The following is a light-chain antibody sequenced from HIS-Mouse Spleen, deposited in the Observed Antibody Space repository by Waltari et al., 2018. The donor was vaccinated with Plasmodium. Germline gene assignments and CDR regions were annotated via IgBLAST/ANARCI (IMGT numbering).Light chain of an antibody. CDR2: GAS. Sequence: EIVMTQSPPTLSVSPGECATLSCRASQSVSSNLAWYQQKPGQAPRLLIYGASTRATGIPARFSGSGSGTEFTLTISSMQSEDFAVYYCQQYNNWPPYTFGQGTKLEIK. J-gene: IGKJ2*01. CDR1: QSVSSN. V-gene: IGKV3-15*01. CDR3: QQYNNWPPYT.